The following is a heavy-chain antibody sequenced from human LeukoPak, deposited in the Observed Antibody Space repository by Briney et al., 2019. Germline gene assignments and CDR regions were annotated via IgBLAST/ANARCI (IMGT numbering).Heavy chain of an antibody. CDR2: IYYSGST. D-gene: IGHD1-26*01. CDR1: GGSISSYY. J-gene: IGHJ4*02. Sequence: SETLSLTCTVSGGSISSYYWSWIRQPPGKGLEWIGYIYYSGSTNYNPSLKSRVTISVDTSKNQFSLKLSSVTAADTAVYYCARGWFGGTYLFDYWGQGALVTVSS. V-gene: IGHV4-59*01. CDR3: ARGWFGGTYLFDY.